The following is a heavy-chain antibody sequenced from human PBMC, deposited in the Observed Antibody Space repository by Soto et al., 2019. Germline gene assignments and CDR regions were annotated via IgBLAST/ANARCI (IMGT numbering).Heavy chain of an antibody. Sequence: GESLKISCKGSGYSFTSYWIGWVRQMPGKGLEWMGTIYPGDSDTRYSPSFQGQVTISADKSISTAYLQWSSLKASDTAMYYCTTDPWNCSSTSCRDAFDIWGQGTTVTVSS. CDR2: IYPGDSDT. V-gene: IGHV5-51*01. CDR3: TTDPWNCSSTSCRDAFDI. J-gene: IGHJ3*02. CDR1: GYSFTSYW. D-gene: IGHD2-2*01.